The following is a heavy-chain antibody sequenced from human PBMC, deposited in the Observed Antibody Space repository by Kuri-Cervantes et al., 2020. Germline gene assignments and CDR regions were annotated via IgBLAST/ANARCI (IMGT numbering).Heavy chain of an antibody. D-gene: IGHD3-16*01. CDR2: IFSSGST. V-gene: IGHV4-4*07. CDR1: GASISSYY. J-gene: IGHJ4*02. Sequence: SETLSLTCSVSGASISSYYWTWIRQPAGKGLEWIGRIFSSGSTDYNPSLKSRVTLSGDKSKNQFSLKFDSVTAADTAVYYCARVSAGGRFGSWGQGTLVTVSS. CDR3: ARVSAGGRFGS.